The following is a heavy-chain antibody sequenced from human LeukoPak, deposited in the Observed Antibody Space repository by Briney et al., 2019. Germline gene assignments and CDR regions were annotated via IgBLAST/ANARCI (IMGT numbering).Heavy chain of an antibody. CDR2: IIPIFGTA. CDR3: TGYSYGSYYFDY. CDR1: GGTFSSYA. J-gene: IGHJ4*02. Sequence: SVKVSCNASGGTFSSYAISWVRQAPGQGLEWMGGIIPIFGTANYAQKFQGRVTITADESTSTAYMELSSLRSEDTAVYYCTGYSYGSYYFDYWGQGTLVTVSS. D-gene: IGHD5-18*01. V-gene: IGHV1-69*13.